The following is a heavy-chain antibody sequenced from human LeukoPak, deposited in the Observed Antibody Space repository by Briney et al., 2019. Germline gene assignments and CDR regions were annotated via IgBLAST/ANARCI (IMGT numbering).Heavy chain of an antibody. V-gene: IGHV3-23*01. CDR3: AKRGGHYYYSSYYIDV. CDR2: ISGNGGTT. D-gene: IGHD3-16*01. Sequence: GGSLRLSCAASGFTFSTYAMSWVRRAPGKGLEWVSAISGNGGTTYNADSVKGRFTISRDNSRNTLYLQMDSLRAEDTAVYYCAKRGGHYYYSSYYIDVWGKGTTVTVSS. CDR1: GFTFSTYA. J-gene: IGHJ6*03.